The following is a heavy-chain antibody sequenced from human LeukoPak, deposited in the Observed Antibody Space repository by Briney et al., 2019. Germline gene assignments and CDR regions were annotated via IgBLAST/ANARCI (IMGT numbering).Heavy chain of an antibody. CDR3: AREGVFCVRNCISNSGARFDP. V-gene: IGHV3-7*01. Sequence: GGSLRLSCAASGLTFSAYWMTWVRQPPGKGLEWVANIRQDSSESYYVDSVKGRFTISRDNAKNTVYLQMSSLRAEDTAVYYCAREGVFCVRNCISNSGARFDPWGQGTLVTVSS. D-gene: IGHD2-2*01. J-gene: IGHJ5*02. CDR1: GLTFSAYW. CDR2: IRQDSSES.